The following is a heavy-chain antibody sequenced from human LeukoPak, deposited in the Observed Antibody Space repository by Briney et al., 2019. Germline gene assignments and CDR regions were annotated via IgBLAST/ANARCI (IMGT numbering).Heavy chain of an antibody. D-gene: IGHD6-6*01. CDR1: GFSFSNYW. J-gene: IGHJ4*02. V-gene: IGHV3-7*04. CDR2: IKQDGSES. Sequence: GGSLRLSCAASGFSFSNYWMSWVRQAPGKGLEWVANIKQDGSESYYVGSVKGRFTISRDNAKNSLYLQMNSLRAEDTAVYYCARSYSSSRGTFDYWGQGTLVTVSS. CDR3: ARSYSSSRGTFDY.